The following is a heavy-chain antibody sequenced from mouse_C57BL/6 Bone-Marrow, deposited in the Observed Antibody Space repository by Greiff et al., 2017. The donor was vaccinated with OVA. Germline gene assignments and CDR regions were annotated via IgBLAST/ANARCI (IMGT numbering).Heavy chain of an antibody. Sequence: VKLQQPGAELVKPGASVKLSCKASGYTFTSYWMQWVKQRPGQGLEWIGEIDPSDSYTNYNQKFKGKATLTVDTSSSTAYMQLSSLTSEDSAVYYCARNQRFAYWGQGTLVTVSA. CDR2: IDPSDSYT. V-gene: IGHV1-50*01. J-gene: IGHJ3*01. CDR1: GYTFTSYW. CDR3: ARNQRFAY.